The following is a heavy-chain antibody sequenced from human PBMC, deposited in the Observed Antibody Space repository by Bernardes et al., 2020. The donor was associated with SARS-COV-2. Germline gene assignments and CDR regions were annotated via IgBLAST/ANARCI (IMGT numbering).Heavy chain of an antibody. D-gene: IGHD5-18*01. CDR2: ISGSGGST. V-gene: IGHV3-23*01. Sequence: VGSLRLSCAASGFIFSRNAMTWVRQAPGKGLEWVSGISGSGGSTYYADSVKGRFTISRDNSNNTLYLEMNSLKADDTAIYFCAKCIQGSYAMDVWGQGTTVTVSS. CDR1: GFIFSRNA. J-gene: IGHJ6*02. CDR3: AKCIQGSYAMDV.